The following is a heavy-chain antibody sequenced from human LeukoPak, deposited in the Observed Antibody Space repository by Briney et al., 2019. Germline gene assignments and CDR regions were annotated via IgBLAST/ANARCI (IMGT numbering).Heavy chain of an antibody. V-gene: IGHV3-33*01. CDR3: ARVIIVGATGI. CDR1: GFTFSSYG. Sequence: QPGGSFKLSCAASGFTFSSYGMHWVRQAPGRGLEWVAIIWYDGSNRYYADSVKGRFTISRDNSKNTLYLQMNSLRAEDTAVYYCARVIIVGATGIWGQGAMFTVSS. J-gene: IGHJ3*02. CDR2: IWYDGSNR. D-gene: IGHD1-26*01.